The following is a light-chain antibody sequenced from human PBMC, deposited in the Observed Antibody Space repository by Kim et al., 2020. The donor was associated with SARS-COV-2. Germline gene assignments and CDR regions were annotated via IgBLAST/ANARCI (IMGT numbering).Light chain of an antibody. J-gene: IGLJ1*01. Sequence: SALTQPASVSGSPGQSVTISCSGTSNDVGDYNYVSCYQQHPGKAHKLIIYDVSNRPSGVSSRFAGSKSGNTASLTISGLQAEDESDYYCTSFTSSSALVFGTGTKVTVL. V-gene: IGLV2-14*03. CDR3: TSFTSSSALV. CDR1: SNDVGDYNY. CDR2: DVS.